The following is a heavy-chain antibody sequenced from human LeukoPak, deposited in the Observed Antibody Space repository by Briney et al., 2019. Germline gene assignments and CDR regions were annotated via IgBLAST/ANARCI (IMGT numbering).Heavy chain of an antibody. Sequence: SESQSLTCAVSGYSISSSYHWASIRQPPGKTLDRIVSIYHSTNAHHNPSQKSRVTISGDRSNNQFSLRLSYVTAADTDVYYCARDPRWLTPDCTSTSCYENYFDPWGQGTLVTVFS. J-gene: IGHJ5*02. D-gene: IGHD2-2*01. V-gene: IGHV4-38-2*02. CDR2: IYHSTNA. CDR3: ARDPRWLTPDCTSTSCYENYFDP. CDR1: GYSISSSYH.